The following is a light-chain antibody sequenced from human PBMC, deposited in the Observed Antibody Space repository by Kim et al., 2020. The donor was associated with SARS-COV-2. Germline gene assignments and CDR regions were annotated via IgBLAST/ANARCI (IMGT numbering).Light chain of an antibody. CDR2: QDN. J-gene: IGLJ3*02. CDR3: QAWDSSTAHWV. Sequence: SPGQTASITCSGDKLGDKYTCWYQQKPGQSPVLVIYQDNKRPSGIPERFSGSNSGNTATLTISGTQAMDEADYYCQAWDSSTAHWVFGGGTQLTVL. V-gene: IGLV3-1*01. CDR1: KLGDKY.